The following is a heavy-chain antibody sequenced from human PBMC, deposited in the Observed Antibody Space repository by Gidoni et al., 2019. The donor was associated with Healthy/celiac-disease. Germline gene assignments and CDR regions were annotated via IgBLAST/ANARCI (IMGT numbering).Heavy chain of an antibody. Sequence: QVQLLQSGSEVKNPGASVTVSCKASVYTFTTYDLNWVRQATGQGLEWMGWMNPISGNKGDGQKFQGRVTMNRKTAIRRAYMEMSSQRSEDTAVYYCARGHAMVRGSNYYYYGMDVWGQGTTVTVSS. D-gene: IGHD3-10*01. CDR3: ARGHAMVRGSNYYYYGMDV. J-gene: IGHJ6*02. CDR1: VYTFTTYD. V-gene: IGHV1-8*01. CDR2: MNPISGNK.